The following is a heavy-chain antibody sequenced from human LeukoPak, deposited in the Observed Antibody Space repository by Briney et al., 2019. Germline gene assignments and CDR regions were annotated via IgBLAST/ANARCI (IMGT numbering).Heavy chain of an antibody. CDR2: ISYDGTGQ. D-gene: IGHD1-26*01. Sequence: GGSLRLSCAASGFTFSNYVMHWVRQAPGKGLEWVAMISYDGTGQYYADSVKGRFTISRDNSKNMLYLHMNSLRAEDTAVYYCAKPSVGGATGFDSWGQGTLVTVSS. J-gene: IGHJ4*02. V-gene: IGHV3-30*04. CDR3: AKPSVGGATGFDS. CDR1: GFTFSNYV.